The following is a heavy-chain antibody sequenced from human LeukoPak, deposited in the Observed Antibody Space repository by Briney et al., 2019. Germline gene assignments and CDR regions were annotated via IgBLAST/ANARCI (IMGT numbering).Heavy chain of an antibody. Sequence: ASVKVSCKASGYTFTGYYMHWVRQAPGQGLEWMGYIYPNSGATKYAQKFQGRVTMTRNTSISTAYMELSSLRSEDTAVYYCARGTFSGSSDGDWFDPWGQGTLVTVSS. J-gene: IGHJ5*02. CDR2: IYPNSGAT. D-gene: IGHD1-26*01. V-gene: IGHV1-2*02. CDR1: GYTFTGYY. CDR3: ARGTFSGSSDGDWFDP.